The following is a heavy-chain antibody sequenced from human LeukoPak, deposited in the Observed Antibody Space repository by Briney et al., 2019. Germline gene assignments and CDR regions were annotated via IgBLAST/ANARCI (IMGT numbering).Heavy chain of an antibody. CDR3: AKVSYHYYGSRSYVLDY. CDR2: IRQDASEK. J-gene: IGHJ4*02. CDR1: GFTFNTYW. V-gene: IGHV3-7*03. Sequence: GGSLRLSCAPSGFTFNTYWMSWVRQAQGKGLQWVAHIRQDASEKFYVDSVKGRFTISRDNAKNSLYLQVNSLRAEDTAVYYCAKVSYHYYGSRSYVLDYWGQGTLVTVSS. D-gene: IGHD3-10*01.